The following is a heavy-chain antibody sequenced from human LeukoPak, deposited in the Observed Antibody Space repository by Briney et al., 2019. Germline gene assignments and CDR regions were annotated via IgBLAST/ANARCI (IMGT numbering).Heavy chain of an antibody. D-gene: IGHD1-1*01. CDR2: INPNSGGT. J-gene: IGHJ6*02. V-gene: IGHV1-2*02. CDR3: ASPGAANYYYYYYGMDV. Sequence: ASVKVSCKASGYTFTSYDINWVRQAPGQGLEWMGWINPNSGGTNYAQKFQGRVTMTRDTSISTAYMELSRLRSDDTAVYYCASPGAANYYYYYYGMDVWGQGTTVTVSS. CDR1: GYTFTSYD.